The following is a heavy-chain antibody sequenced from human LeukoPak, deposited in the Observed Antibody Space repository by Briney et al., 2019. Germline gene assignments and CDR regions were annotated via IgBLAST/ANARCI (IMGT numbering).Heavy chain of an antibody. D-gene: IGHD2-2*01. V-gene: IGHV4-39*07. Sequence: SETLSLTCTVSGGSISSISSYCGWIRQPPGKGLEWIGSIFYSGSTYYNPSLKSRVTISLDTSKNQFSLKLSSVTAADTAVYYWAREGNTVVPWGQGTLVTVSS. CDR2: IFYSGST. J-gene: IGHJ4*02. CDR1: GGSISSISSY. CDR3: AREGNTVVP.